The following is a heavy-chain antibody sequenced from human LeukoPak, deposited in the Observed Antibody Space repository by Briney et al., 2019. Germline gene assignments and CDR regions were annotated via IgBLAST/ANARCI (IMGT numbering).Heavy chain of an antibody. J-gene: IGHJ4*02. V-gene: IGHV4-39*01. D-gene: IGHD4-17*01. CDR1: GGFISRSNYY. Sequence: SETLSLTCTVSGGFISRSNYYWGWIRQPPGEGLEWIGSIYYSGITYYNPSLKSRVTISVDTSKNQFFLKLSSVTATDTAVYYRARHGGYGDPFDYWGQGTLVTVSS. CDR3: ARHGGYGDPFDY. CDR2: IYYSGIT.